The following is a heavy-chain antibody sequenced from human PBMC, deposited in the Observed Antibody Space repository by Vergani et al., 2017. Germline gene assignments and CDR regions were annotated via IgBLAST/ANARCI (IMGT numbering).Heavy chain of an antibody. Sequence: QVQLVQSGAEVKKPGASVKVSCKASGYTFTGYYMHWVRQAPGQGLVWMGWINPNSGGTNYAQKFQGRVPMTREPSISTAYTELSRLISDDTAVYYCARDPYLDAFDIWGQGTMVTVSS. CDR2: INPNSGGT. CDR3: ARDPYLDAFDI. D-gene: IGHD2-21*01. J-gene: IGHJ3*02. V-gene: IGHV1-2*02. CDR1: GYTFTGYY.